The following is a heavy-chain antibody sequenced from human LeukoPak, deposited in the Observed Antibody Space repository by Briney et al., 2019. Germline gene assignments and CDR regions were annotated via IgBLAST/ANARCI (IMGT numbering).Heavy chain of an antibody. Sequence: GGSLRLSCTVSGFTVSSNSMSWVRQAPGKGLEWVSFIYSDNTHYSDSVKGRFTISRDNAKNSLYLQMNSLRAEDTAVYYCARDQAGGYSSNHDYWGQGTLVTVSS. D-gene: IGHD6-13*01. CDR2: IYSDNT. CDR3: ARDQAGGYSSNHDY. J-gene: IGHJ4*02. CDR1: GFTVSSNS. V-gene: IGHV3-53*01.